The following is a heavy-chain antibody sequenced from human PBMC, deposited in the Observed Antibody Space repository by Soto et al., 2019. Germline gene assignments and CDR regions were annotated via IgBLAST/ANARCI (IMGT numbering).Heavy chain of an antibody. V-gene: IGHV3-7*01. D-gene: IGHD6-6*01. CDR3: ARDEAIIAAQGDFDY. J-gene: IGHJ4*02. CDR1: GFTFSSFW. Sequence: GGSLRLSCAASGFTFSSFWMSWVRQAPGKGLEWVANIKTDGSETHYVDSVKGRFTISRDNPKTSLYMQMNSLRAEDTAVYYCARDEAIIAAQGDFDYWGQGTLVTVSA. CDR2: IKTDGSET.